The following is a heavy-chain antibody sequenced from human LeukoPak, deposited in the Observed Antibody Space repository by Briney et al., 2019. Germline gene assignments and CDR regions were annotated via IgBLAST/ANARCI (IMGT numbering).Heavy chain of an antibody. D-gene: IGHD3-16*01. CDR3: ARLNGGY. J-gene: IGHJ4*02. V-gene: IGHV4-59*08. CDR1: GGSISSYY. Sequence: SETLSLTCTVSGGSISSYYWSWIRQPPGKGLEWIGYINYIGSTNYNPSLKSRVTISLDTSKNQFSLKVSSVTAADTAIYYCARLNGGYWGQGTLVTVSS. CDR2: INYIGST.